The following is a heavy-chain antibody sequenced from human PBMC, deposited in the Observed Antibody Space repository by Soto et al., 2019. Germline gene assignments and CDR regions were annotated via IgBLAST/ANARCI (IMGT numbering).Heavy chain of an antibody. V-gene: IGHV3-48*01. J-gene: IGHJ6*02. CDR3: ARDDYGDYEYYYYYYGMDV. CDR1: GFTFSSYS. Sequence: GGSLRLSCAASGFTFSSYSMNWVRQAPGKGLEWVSYISSSSSTIYYADSVKGRFTISRDNAKNSLYLQMNSLRAEDTAVYYCARDDYGDYEYYYYYYGMDVWGQGTTVTSP. CDR2: ISSSSSTI. D-gene: IGHD4-17*01.